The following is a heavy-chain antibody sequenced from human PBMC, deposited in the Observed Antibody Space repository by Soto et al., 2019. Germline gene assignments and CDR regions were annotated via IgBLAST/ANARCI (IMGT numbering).Heavy chain of an antibody. D-gene: IGHD2-2*01. J-gene: IGHJ4*02. CDR2: FDPEDGET. V-gene: IGHV1-24*01. CDR1: GYTLTELS. Sequence: ASVKVSCKVSGYTLTELSMHWVRQAPGKGLEWMGGFDPEDGETIYAQKFQGRVTMTEDKSTDTAYMEMSSLKSEDTAVFFCARDFVLVPSALYYFDYWGQGTLVTVSS. CDR3: ARDFVLVPSALYYFDY.